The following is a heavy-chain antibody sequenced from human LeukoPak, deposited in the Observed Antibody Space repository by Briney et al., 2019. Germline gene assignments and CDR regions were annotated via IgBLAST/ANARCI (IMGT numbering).Heavy chain of an antibody. CDR1: GYTFTSYG. V-gene: IGHV1-2*02. D-gene: IGHD1-26*01. Sequence: GASVKVSCKASGYTFTSYGISWVRQAPGQGLEWMGWINPNSVTNYAQQFQGRVTMTRDTSISTAYMELSRLTSDDMAVYYCSRGEVDGPDFDYWGQGTLVTVSS. CDR2: INPNSVT. J-gene: IGHJ4*02. CDR3: SRGEVDGPDFDY.